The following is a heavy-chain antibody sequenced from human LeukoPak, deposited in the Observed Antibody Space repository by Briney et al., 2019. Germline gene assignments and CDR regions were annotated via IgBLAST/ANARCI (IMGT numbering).Heavy chain of an antibody. CDR3: GRTSVATAEDYFDF. V-gene: IGHV3-53*01. J-gene: IGHJ4*02. CDR1: GFTVSTNY. Sequence: PGGSVRLSCAASGFTVSTNYMSWVREAPGKGLEWVSFIYSSGSTYYADSVKGRFTISRDNSKNTLYLQMNSLRAEDTALYYCGRTSVATAEDYFDFWGQGTLVTVSS. CDR2: IYSSGST. D-gene: IGHD6-13*01.